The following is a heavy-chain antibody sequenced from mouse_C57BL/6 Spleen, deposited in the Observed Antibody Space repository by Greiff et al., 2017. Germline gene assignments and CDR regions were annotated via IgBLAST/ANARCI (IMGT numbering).Heavy chain of an antibody. CDR2: INPNYGTT. J-gene: IGHJ4*01. V-gene: IGHV1-39*01. CDR1: GYSFTDYN. CDR3: ARRIDYDGGSMDYYAKDY. Sequence: EVQLQQSGPELVKPGASVKISCKASGYSFTDYNMNWVKQSNGKSLEWIGVINPNYGTTSYNQKFKGKATVTVDQSSSTAYMQLNSLTSEDSAVYYCARRIDYDGGSMDYYAKDYWGQGTTVTVSS. D-gene: IGHD1-1*01.